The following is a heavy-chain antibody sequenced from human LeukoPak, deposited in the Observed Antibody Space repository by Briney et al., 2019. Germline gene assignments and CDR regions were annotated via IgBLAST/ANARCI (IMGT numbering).Heavy chain of an antibody. CDR3: ARGDRGDTAMVLRYVHFDY. J-gene: IGHJ4*02. D-gene: IGHD5-18*01. CDR1: GYTFTSYY. V-gene: IGHV1-46*01. Sequence: ASVKVSCKASGYTFTSYYMHWVRQAPGQGLEWMGIINPSCGSTSYAQKFQGRVTMTRDTSTSTVYMELSSLRSEDTAVYYCARGDRGDTAMVLRYVHFDYWGQGTLVTVSS. CDR2: INPSCGST.